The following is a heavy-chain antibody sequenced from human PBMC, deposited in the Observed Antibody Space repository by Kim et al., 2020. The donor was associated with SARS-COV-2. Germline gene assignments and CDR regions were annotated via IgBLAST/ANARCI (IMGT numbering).Heavy chain of an antibody. CDR1: GFTFSSYD. J-gene: IGHJ6*02. Sequence: GGSLRLSCAASGFTFSSYDMHWVRQATGKGLEWVSAIGTAGDTYYPGSVKGRFTISRENAKNSLYLQMNSLRAGDTAVYYCARGALHYYGSGSYYGGGMGVWGQGTTVTVSS. CDR3: ARGALHYYGSGSYYGGGMGV. CDR2: IGTAGDT. D-gene: IGHD3-10*01. V-gene: IGHV3-13*01.